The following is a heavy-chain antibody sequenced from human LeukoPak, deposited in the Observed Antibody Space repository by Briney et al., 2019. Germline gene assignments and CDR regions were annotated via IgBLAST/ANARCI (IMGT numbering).Heavy chain of an antibody. V-gene: IGHV3-23*01. CDR1: GFMVNSKY. CDR3: ARCMVLSQGWCNWFDP. Sequence: GGSLRLSCAASGFMVNSKYMTWVRQAPAKGLEWVSSIRIGGGGTYYADSVKGRFTISRDNSENTLHLQMNNLRVEDTARYFCARCMVLSQGWCNWFDPWGQGTLVTVSS. CDR2: IRIGGGGT. D-gene: IGHD6-13*01. J-gene: IGHJ5*02.